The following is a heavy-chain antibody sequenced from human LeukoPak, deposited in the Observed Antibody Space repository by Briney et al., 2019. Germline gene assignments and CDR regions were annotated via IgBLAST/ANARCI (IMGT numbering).Heavy chain of an antibody. D-gene: IGHD5-18*01. CDR2: IYHSGST. Sequence: SETLSLTCTVSGYSISSGYYWGWIRQPPGKGLEWIGSIYHSGSTYYNPSLKSRVTISVDTSKNQFSLKLTSVTAADTAVYYCARGEGSYGSVMGYWGQGTLVIVSS. J-gene: IGHJ4*02. CDR1: GYSISSGYY. CDR3: ARGEGSYGSVMGY. V-gene: IGHV4-38-2*02.